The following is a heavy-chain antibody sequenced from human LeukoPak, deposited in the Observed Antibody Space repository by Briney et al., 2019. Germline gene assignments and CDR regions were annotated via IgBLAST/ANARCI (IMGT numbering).Heavy chain of an antibody. V-gene: IGHV4-4*07. J-gene: IGHJ5*02. CDR2: IYTSGST. Sequence: SETLSLTCTVSGGSISSYYWSWIRQPAGMGLEWIGRIYTSGSTNYNPSLKSRVTMSVDTSKNQFSLKLGSVTAADTAVYYCARDGVIAAAGINWFDPWGQGTLVTVSS. CDR1: GGSISSYY. D-gene: IGHD6-13*01. CDR3: ARDGVIAAAGINWFDP.